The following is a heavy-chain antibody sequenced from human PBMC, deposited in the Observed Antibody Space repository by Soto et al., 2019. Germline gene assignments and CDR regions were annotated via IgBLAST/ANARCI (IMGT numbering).Heavy chain of an antibody. Sequence: QVQLVESGGGVVQPGTSLRLSCAVSGFTFSNYGMHWVRQAPGKGLEWVAVISYDGSTKYYADSVKGRFTISRDNSKNTLYLKMNSLGVEDPAVYYWASQIQTGHWGQGTLVTVSS. J-gene: IGHJ4*02. CDR2: ISYDGSTK. CDR3: ASQIQTGH. V-gene: IGHV3-30*03. CDR1: GFTFSNYG. D-gene: IGHD5-18*01.